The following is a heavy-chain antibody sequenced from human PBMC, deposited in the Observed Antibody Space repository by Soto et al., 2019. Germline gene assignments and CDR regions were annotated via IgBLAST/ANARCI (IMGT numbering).Heavy chain of an antibody. J-gene: IGHJ4*02. CDR2: IYWDDDK. D-gene: IGHD2-15*01. Sequence: QITLRESGPTLVKPTQTLTLTCTFSGFSVSTRGEGVGWIRQPPGKALEWIALIYWDDDKPYSPSLKTRLTINTDTCENQVVLTMTNMDPVDTATYYCAHTLYSDDGGVDHYLFDYWGQGTLVTVS. CDR1: GFSVSTRGEG. V-gene: IGHV2-5*02. CDR3: AHTLYSDDGGVDHYLFDY.